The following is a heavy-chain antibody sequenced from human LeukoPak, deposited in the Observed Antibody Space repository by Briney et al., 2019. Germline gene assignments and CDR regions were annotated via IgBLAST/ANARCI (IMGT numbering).Heavy chain of an antibody. Sequence: GASVNVSCKSSGYTFTGYYMHWVRQAPGQGLEWMGWINPNSGGTNYAQKFQGRVTMNRDTSISTAYMELSRLRSDDTAVYYCARVARAYYYGMDVWGQGTTVTVSS. CDR2: INPNSGGT. J-gene: IGHJ6*02. CDR1: GYTFTGYY. V-gene: IGHV1-2*02. CDR3: ARVARAYYYGMDV.